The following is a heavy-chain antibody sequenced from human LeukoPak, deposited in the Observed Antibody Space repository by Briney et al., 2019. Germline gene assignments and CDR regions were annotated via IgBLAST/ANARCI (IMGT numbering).Heavy chain of an antibody. CDR3: ARGWSGFFDY. J-gene: IGHJ4*02. D-gene: IGHD2-15*01. CDR1: GFTFDDYG. CDR2: INWNGGST. Sequence: GGSLSLSSAASGFTFDDYGMSWVCHGPGEGLERVSGINWNGGSTGYEDSVKGRFTISRDNAKNSLYLQMNSLRAEDTALYHCARGWSGFFDYWGQGTLVTVSS. V-gene: IGHV3-20*01.